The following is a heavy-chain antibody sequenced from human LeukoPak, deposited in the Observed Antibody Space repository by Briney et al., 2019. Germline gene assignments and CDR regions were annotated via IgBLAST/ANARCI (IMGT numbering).Heavy chain of an antibody. CDR2: MNPNSGNT. V-gene: IGHV1-8*01. Sequence: GASVKVSCKASGYTFTSYDINWVRQATGQGLEWMGWMNPNSGNTSYAQKFQGRVTMTRNASISTAYMELSSLRSEDTAVYYCARFPYCTNGVCPPAWGQGTLVTVSS. CDR1: GYTFTSYD. CDR3: ARFPYCTNGVCPPA. D-gene: IGHD2-8*01. J-gene: IGHJ4*02.